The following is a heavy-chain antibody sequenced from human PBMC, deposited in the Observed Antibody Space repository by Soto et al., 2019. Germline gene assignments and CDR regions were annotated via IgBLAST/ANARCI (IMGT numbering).Heavy chain of an antibody. CDR2: ISYDGSNK. J-gene: IGHJ4*02. CDR1: GFTFSSYG. Sequence: QVQLVESGGGVVQPGRSLRLSCAASGFTFSSYGMHWVRQAPGKGLEWVAVISYDGSNKYYADSVKGRFTISRDNSKNTLYLQMNSLRAEDTAVYYWAKDRNYYDSSGSDYWGQGTLVTVSS. CDR3: AKDRNYYDSSGSDY. D-gene: IGHD3-22*01. V-gene: IGHV3-30*18.